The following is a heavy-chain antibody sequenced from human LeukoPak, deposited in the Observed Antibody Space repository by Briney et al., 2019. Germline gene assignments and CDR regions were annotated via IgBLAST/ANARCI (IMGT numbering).Heavy chain of an antibody. V-gene: IGHV3-43*02. CDR2: ISGDGVTT. D-gene: IGHD3-22*01. CDR3: AKGVNTISFTFDY. J-gene: IGHJ4*02. CDR1: GFIFHDYS. Sequence: GSLRLSCAASGFIFHDYSMHWVRQTPGKGLEWVSLISGDGVTTYYADSVKGRFTISRDNHEASLYLQMNSLKPEDTAFYYCAKGVNTISFTFDYWGRGNLVTVSS.